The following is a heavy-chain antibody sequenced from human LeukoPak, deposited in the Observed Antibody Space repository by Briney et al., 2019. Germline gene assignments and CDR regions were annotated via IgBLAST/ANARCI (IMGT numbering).Heavy chain of an antibody. CDR2: ISSSSSYI. V-gene: IGHV3-21*01. D-gene: IGHD3-3*01. CDR3: ARVMIDFWSGYPPLDY. CDR1: GFTFSSYS. Sequence: GSLRLSCAASGFTFSSYSMNWVRQAPGKGLEWDSSISSSSSYIYYADSVKGRFTISRDNAKNSLYLQMNSLRAEDTAVYYCARVMIDFWSGYPPLDYWGQGTLVTVSS. J-gene: IGHJ4*02.